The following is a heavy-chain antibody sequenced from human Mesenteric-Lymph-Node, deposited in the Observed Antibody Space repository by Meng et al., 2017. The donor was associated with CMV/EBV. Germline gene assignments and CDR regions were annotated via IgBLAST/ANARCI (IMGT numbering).Heavy chain of an antibody. V-gene: IGHV3-53*01. Sequence: LSLTCAASGFTVSSNYMSWVRQAPGKGLEWVSVIYSGGSTYYADSVKGRFTISRDNSKNTLYLQMNSLRAEDTAVYYCAKEIIRNYDFWYWGQGTLVTVSS. D-gene: IGHD3-3*01. J-gene: IGHJ4*02. CDR3: AKEIIRNYDFWY. CDR2: IYSGGST. CDR1: GFTVSSNY.